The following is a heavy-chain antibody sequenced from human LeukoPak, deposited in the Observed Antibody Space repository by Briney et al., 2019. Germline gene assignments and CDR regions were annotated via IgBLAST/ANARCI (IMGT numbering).Heavy chain of an antibody. CDR2: IKQDGSDK. CDR1: GFTFSSYA. D-gene: IGHD4-23*01. V-gene: IGHV3-7*03. J-gene: IGHJ4*02. Sequence: GRSLRLSCAASGFTFSSYAMHWVRQAPGKGLEWVANIKQDGSDKYYLTSVRGRFTISRDNAKSSLFLQMNSLRVEDTAVYYCARGGGHLDCWGQGTLVTVSS. CDR3: ARGGGHLDC.